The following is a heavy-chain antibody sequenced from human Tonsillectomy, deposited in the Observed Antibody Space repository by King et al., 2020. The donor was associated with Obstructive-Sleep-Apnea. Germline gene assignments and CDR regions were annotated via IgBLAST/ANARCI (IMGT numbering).Heavy chain of an antibody. V-gene: IGHV3-33*01. J-gene: IGHJ3*01. CDR2: IWYDGSNK. CDR1: GFSFSSYG. CDR3: ARDRGDYDILTGFTPDAFDV. D-gene: IGHD3-9*01. Sequence: VQLVESGGGVVQPGRSLRLSCAASGFSFSSYGMHWVRQAPGKGLEWVAVIWYDGSNKYYVDSVKGRFNISRDNSKNTLYLQMNNLGAEDTAVYYCARDRGDYDILTGFTPDAFDVWGQGTMVTVSS.